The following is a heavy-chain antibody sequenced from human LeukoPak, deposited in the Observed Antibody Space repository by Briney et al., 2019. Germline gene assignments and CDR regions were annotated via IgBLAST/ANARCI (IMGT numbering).Heavy chain of an antibody. CDR2: ISSSSSYI. Sequence: GGSLRLSCAASGFTFSSYSRNWVRQAPGKGLEWVSSISSSSSYIYYADSVKGRFTISRDNAKNSLYLQMNSLRAEDTAVYYCARDRRTVTIFGVVTNPFDPWGQGTLVTVSS. CDR3: ARDRRTVTIFGVVTNPFDP. CDR1: GFTFSSYS. J-gene: IGHJ5*02. D-gene: IGHD3-3*01. V-gene: IGHV3-21*01.